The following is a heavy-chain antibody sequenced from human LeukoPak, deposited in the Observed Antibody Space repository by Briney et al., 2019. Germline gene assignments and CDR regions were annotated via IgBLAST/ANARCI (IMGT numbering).Heavy chain of an antibody. CDR1: GFTLSSYW. CDR2: IKQDGSEK. J-gene: IGHJ4*02. V-gene: IGHV3-7*03. D-gene: IGHD3-10*01. Sequence: GGSLRLSCAASGFTLSSYWMSWVRQAPGKGLEWVANIKQDGSEKNYVKSVKGRFTISRDNAKNSLYLQMNSLRAEDTAVYYCARDQPFGSYWGQGTLVTVSS. CDR3: ARDQPFGSY.